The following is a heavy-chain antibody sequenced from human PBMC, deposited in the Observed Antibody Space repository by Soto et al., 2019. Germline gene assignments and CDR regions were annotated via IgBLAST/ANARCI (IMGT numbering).Heavy chain of an antibody. J-gene: IGHJ1*01. CDR3: SIFKYCTSVRCLQH. CDR2: IYPSDSTT. CDR1: GYTFAKYR. V-gene: IGHV5-51*01. Sequence: PGESLKISCESSGYTFAKYRICWVRQVHGKGVEWVAIIYPSDSTTIYSPSFQGQVTISTDKSISTAYLQWSSLKASDTAIYYCSIFKYCTSVRCLQHRGEGSPVTGSS. D-gene: IGHD6-6*01.